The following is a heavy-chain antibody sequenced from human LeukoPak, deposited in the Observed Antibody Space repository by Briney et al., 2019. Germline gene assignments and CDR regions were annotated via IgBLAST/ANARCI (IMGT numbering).Heavy chain of an antibody. CDR2: INPNSGGT. Sequence: GASVKVSCKTSAYTFTAYHMHWVRQAPGQGLAWMGWINPNSGGTNYAQKFQGRVIMTRDTSISTAYMELSRLTSDDTAVYYCARDQEIGGYSYGYNFDYWGQGALVTVSS. J-gene: IGHJ4*02. CDR1: AYTFTAYH. CDR3: ARDQEIGGYSYGYNFDY. V-gene: IGHV1-2*02. D-gene: IGHD5-18*01.